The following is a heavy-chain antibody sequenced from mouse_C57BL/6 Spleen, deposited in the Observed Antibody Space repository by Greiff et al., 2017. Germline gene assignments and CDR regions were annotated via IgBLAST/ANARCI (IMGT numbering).Heavy chain of an antibody. CDR3: AREVLRSYYFDY. J-gene: IGHJ2*01. Sequence: VQLKESGPGLVKPSQSLSLTCSVTGYSITSGYYWNWIRQFPGNKLEWMGYISYDGSNNYNPSLKNRISITRDTSKNQFFLKLNSVTTEDTATYYCAREVLRSYYFDYWGQGTTLTVSS. D-gene: IGHD1-1*01. CDR2: ISYDGSN. CDR1: GYSITSGYY. V-gene: IGHV3-6*01.